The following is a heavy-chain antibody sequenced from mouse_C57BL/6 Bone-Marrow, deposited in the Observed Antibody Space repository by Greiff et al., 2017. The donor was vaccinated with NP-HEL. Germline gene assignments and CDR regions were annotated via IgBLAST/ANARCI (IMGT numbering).Heavy chain of an antibody. CDR2: IWSGGST. D-gene: IGHD2-3*01. Sequence: VQGVESGPGLVQPSQSLSITCTVSGFSLTSYGVHWVRQSPGKGLEWLGVIWSGGSTDYNAAFISRLSISKDNSKSQVFFKMNSLQADDTAICYCASDGYYEAMDYWGQGTSVTVSS. V-gene: IGHV2-2*01. CDR1: GFSLTSYG. CDR3: ASDGYYEAMDY. J-gene: IGHJ4*01.